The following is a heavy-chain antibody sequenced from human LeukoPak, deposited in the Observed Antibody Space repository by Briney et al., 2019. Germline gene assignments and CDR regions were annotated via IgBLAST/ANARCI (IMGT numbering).Heavy chain of an antibody. CDR2: INHSGST. D-gene: IGHD2-2*01. J-gene: IGHJ6*03. CDR3: ARGRRYCSSTSCRNYYYYYYMDV. Sequence: SETLSLTCAVYGGSFSGYYWSWIRQPPGKGLEWIGEINHSGSTNYNPSLKSRVTISVDTSKNQFSLKLSSVTGADTAVYYCARGRRYCSSTSCRNYYYYYYMDVWGKGTTVTVSS. CDR1: GGSFSGYY. V-gene: IGHV4-34*01.